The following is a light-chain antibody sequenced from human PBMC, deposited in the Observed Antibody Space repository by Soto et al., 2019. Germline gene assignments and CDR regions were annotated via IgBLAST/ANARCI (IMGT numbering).Light chain of an antibody. CDR1: QGLVYSDGNTF. V-gene: IGKV2-30*01. J-gene: IGKJ1*01. CDR2: QGS. CDR3: VQGTYCTWT. Sequence: EVVMTQSPLSLSVTLGPPATISCRSSQGLVYSDGNTFLNWFHQRPGQSPRRLISQGSNRDSGVQDRFSGSGSGTDYTLTIRRVEAEDGGIYYCVQGTYCTWTFGHGNNVEIK.